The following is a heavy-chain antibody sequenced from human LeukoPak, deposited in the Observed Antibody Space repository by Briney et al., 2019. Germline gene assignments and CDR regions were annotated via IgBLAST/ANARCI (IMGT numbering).Heavy chain of an antibody. Sequence: GRSLRLSCAASGFTFSSYGMHWVRQAPGKGLEWVAVIWYGGSNKYYADSVKGRFTISRDNSKNTLYLQMNSLRAEDTAVYYCARELSGPYDILTGHFDYWGQGTLVTVSS. V-gene: IGHV3-33*01. CDR2: IWYGGSNK. J-gene: IGHJ4*02. CDR3: ARELSGPYDILTGHFDY. D-gene: IGHD3-9*01. CDR1: GFTFSSYG.